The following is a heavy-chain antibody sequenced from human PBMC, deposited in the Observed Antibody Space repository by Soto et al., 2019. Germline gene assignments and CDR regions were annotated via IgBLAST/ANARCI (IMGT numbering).Heavy chain of an antibody. CDR1: GFTFSSND. J-gene: IGHJ3*01. Sequence: EVQLVESGGGLIQPGGSLRLSCAASGFTFSSNDMNWVRQAPGKGLEWVSLIYSGGSTYYADSVKGRFTISRDNSKNTLYLQMSSLRAEDTALYYCATRPLLPGAPWGQGTMVTVS. V-gene: IGHV3-53*01. CDR2: IYSGGST. D-gene: IGHD3-22*01. CDR3: ATRPLLPGAP.